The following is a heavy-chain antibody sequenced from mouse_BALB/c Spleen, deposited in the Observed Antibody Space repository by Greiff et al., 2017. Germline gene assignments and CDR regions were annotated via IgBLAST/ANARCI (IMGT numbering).Heavy chain of an antibody. J-gene: IGHJ4*01. V-gene: IGHV14-3*02. D-gene: IGHD1-2*01. CDR1: GFNIKDTY. CDR2: IDPANGNT. CDR3: ALITTATLYAMDY. Sequence: EVKLQESGAELVKPGASVKLSCTASGFNIKDTYMHWVKQRPEQGLEWIGRIDPANGNTKYDPKFQGKATITADTSSNTAYLQLSSLTSEDTAVYYCALITTATLYAMDYWGQGTSVTVSS.